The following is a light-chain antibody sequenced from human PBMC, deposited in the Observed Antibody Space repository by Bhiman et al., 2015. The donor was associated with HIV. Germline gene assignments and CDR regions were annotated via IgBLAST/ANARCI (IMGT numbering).Light chain of an antibody. J-gene: IGLJ1*01. Sequence: QSALTQPPSASGSPGQSVTISCTGTSSDVGGYNFVSWYQQHPGKAPKVMIYEVDKRPSGVPDRFSGSKSGNTASLTVSGLQAEDEADYYCSSFAGTNNFVFGTGTKVTV. CDR3: SSFAGTNNFV. CDR1: SSDVGGYNF. V-gene: IGLV2-8*01. CDR2: EVD.